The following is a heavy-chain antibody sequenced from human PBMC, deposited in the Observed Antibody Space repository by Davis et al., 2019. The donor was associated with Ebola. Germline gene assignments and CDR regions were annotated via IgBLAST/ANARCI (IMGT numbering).Heavy chain of an antibody. V-gene: IGHV1-18*04. CDR3: AKVPNVGCSNGVCSYGDYYYMEV. CDR1: GYTFTSYG. CDR2: ISAYNGNT. Sequence: ASVKVSCKASGYTFTSYGISWVRQAPGQGLEWMGWISAYNGNTNYAQKLQGRVTMTTDTSTSTAYMELRSLRSDDTAVYYCAKVPNVGCSNGVCSYGDYYYMEVWGKGTTVTVSS. D-gene: IGHD2-8*01. J-gene: IGHJ6*03.